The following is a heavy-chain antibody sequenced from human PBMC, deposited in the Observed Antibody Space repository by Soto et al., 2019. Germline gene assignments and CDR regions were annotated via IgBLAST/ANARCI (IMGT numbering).Heavy chain of an antibody. D-gene: IGHD2-15*01. CDR2: MLYSGLT. CDR3: APLSVSLSGPYGIHV. CDR1: GYSVSSSDYY. Sequence: SETLSLTCSVSGYSVSSSDYYWAWIRQPPGKGLEWIGSMLYSGLTYYNPSLKSRVTLSVDTSKNQFSVGLNSVTASDTAVYYCAPLSVSLSGPYGIHVWGQGTTVTVSS. J-gene: IGHJ6*02. V-gene: IGHV4-39*01.